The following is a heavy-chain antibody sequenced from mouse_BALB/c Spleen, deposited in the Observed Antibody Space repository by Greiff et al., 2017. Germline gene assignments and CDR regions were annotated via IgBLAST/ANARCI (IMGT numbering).Heavy chain of an antibody. V-gene: IGHV14-4*02. D-gene: IGHD2-1*01. CDR2: IDPENGDT. CDR1: GFNIKDYY. J-gene: IGHJ2*01. CDR3: NAWGGNYFPFDY. Sequence: EVKLVESGAELVRSGASVKLSCTASGFNIKDYYMHWVKQRPEQGLEWIGWIDPENGDTEYAPKFQGKATMTADTSSNTAYLQLSSLTSEDTAVYYCNAWGGNYFPFDYWGQGTTLTGSS.